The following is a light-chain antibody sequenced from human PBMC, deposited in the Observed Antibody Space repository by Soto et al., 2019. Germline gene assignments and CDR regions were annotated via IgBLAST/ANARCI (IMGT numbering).Light chain of an antibody. CDR1: YSDIGAYNY. CDR2: EVS. J-gene: IGLJ1*01. V-gene: IGLV2-8*01. CDR3: SSYTGSSTLYV. Sequence: QSARTQPPSRSGSPGQSVTIPCTVTYSDIGAYNYVSWYQQRPGEAPKLIIYEVSKRPSGVPDRIFASKSGNTASLTISGLQAEDEADYYCSSYTGSSTLYVFGTGTKVTVL.